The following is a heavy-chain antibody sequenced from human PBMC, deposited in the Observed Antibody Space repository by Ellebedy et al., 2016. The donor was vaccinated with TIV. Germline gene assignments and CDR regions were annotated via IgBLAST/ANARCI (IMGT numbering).Heavy chain of an antibody. V-gene: IGHV3-53*01. CDR3: ARVDLGLAFHY. J-gene: IGHJ4*02. CDR1: GFSINSNY. CDR2: IYSAGNT. Sequence: GGSLRLSCVVSGFSINSNYMSWVRQAPEKGLEWVSIIYSAGNTYYADSAKGRFTISRDTSKNTLYLQMNSLRGEDTAVYYCARVDLGLAFHYWGRGALVTVSS. D-gene: IGHD1-26*01.